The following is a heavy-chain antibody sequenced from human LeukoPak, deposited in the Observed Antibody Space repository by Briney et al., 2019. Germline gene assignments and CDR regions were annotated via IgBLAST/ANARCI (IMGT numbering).Heavy chain of an antibody. V-gene: IGHV3-74*01. CDR1: GFTFCSYW. J-gene: IGHJ6*03. Sequence: GVSLRLSCAASGFTFCSYWMHWVAQAPGKGLVWVSRINSDGRSTSYAYSGKGRFTMARDNAKNTLYLQMNSLRAEDTAVYYCARAYSSSSRFLHYYYYMDVWGKGTTVTVSS. CDR3: ARAYSSSSRFLHYYYYMDV. D-gene: IGHD6-6*01. CDR2: INSDGRST.